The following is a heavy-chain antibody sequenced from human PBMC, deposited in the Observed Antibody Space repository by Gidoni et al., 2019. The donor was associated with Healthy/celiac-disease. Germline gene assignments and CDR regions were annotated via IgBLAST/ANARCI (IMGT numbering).Heavy chain of an antibody. CDR2: LIPIFGTA. V-gene: IGHV1-69*06. Sequence: QVQLVQSGAEVKKPGSSVKVSCKASGGTFSSYAISWVRQAPGTGLEWMGGLIPIFGTANYAQKFQGRVTITADKSTSTAYMELSSLRSEDTAVYYCARSPRRGGYCSSASCPIHLKYYYYGMDVWGQGTTVTVSS. J-gene: IGHJ6*02. CDR1: GGTFSSYA. D-gene: IGHD2-2*01. CDR3: ARSPRRGGYCSSASCPIHLKYYYYGMDV.